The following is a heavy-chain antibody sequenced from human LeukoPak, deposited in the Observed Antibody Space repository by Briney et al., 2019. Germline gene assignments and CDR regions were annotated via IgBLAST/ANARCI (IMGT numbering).Heavy chain of an antibody. CDR1: GGSISNNNYY. Sequence: PSETLSLTCTVSGGSISNNNYYWGWIRQPPGKALEWIGSIHYSGSTLHNPSLMSRVTMSVDTSKNQFTLKLSSVTAADTAVYYCATHGGDGPGSSNFDYWGQGTLVTVSS. V-gene: IGHV4-39*01. CDR2: IHYSGST. J-gene: IGHJ4*02. CDR3: ATHGGDGPGSSNFDY. D-gene: IGHD3-10*01.